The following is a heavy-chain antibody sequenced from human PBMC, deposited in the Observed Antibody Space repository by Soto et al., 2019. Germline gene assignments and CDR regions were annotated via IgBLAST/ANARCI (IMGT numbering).Heavy chain of an antibody. CDR2: ISWNSGSI. J-gene: IGHJ4*02. V-gene: IGHV3-9*01. Sequence: EVQLVESGGGLVQPGRSLRLSCAASGFTFDDYAMHWVRQAPGKGLEWVSGISWNSGSIGYADSVKGRFTISRDNAKNSLYLQMNSLRAEDTDLYYCAKDRAAVRGVTPFDYWGQGTLVTVSS. D-gene: IGHD3-10*01. CDR3: AKDRAAVRGVTPFDY. CDR1: GFTFDDYA.